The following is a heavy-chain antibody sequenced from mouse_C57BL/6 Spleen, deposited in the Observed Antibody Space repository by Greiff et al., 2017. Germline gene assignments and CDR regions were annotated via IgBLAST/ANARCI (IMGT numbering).Heavy chain of an antibody. D-gene: IGHD2-1*01. V-gene: IGHV1-15*01. CDR1: GYTFTDYE. CDR2: IDPETGGT. CDR3: TRPLWYEGAMDY. Sequence: VKLQESGAELVRPGASVTLSCKASGYTFTDYEMHWVKQTPVHGLEWIGAIDPETGGTAYNQKFKGKAILTADKSSSTAYMELRSLTSEDSAVYYCTRPLWYEGAMDYWGQGTSVTVSS. J-gene: IGHJ4*01.